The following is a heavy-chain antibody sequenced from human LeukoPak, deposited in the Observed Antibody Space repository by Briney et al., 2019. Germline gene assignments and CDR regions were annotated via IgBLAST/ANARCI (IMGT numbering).Heavy chain of an antibody. Sequence: ASVKVSCKASGYTFTGYYMHWVRQAPGQGLEWMGWINPNSGGTNYAQKFQGRVTMTRDTSIGTAYMELSRLRSDDTAVYYCARGIAAAHYYFDYWGQGTLVTVSS. CDR3: ARGIAAAHYYFDY. D-gene: IGHD6-13*01. CDR2: INPNSGGT. V-gene: IGHV1-2*02. CDR1: GYTFTGYY. J-gene: IGHJ4*02.